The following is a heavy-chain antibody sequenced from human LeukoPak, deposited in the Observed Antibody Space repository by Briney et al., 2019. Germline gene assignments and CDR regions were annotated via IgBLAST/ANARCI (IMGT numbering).Heavy chain of an antibody. CDR2: IYSGGST. V-gene: IGHV3-53*01. J-gene: IGHJ4*02. CDR1: GFNVSSNY. D-gene: IGHD3-16*01. Sequence: PGGSLRLSCAASGFNVSSNYMSWVRQAPGKGLEWVSVIYSGGSTYYADSVKGRFTISRDNSKNTLYLQMNSLRAEDTAVYYCARGPNPYVWGSYSGYFDYWGQGTLVTVSS. CDR3: ARGPNPYVWGSYSGYFDY.